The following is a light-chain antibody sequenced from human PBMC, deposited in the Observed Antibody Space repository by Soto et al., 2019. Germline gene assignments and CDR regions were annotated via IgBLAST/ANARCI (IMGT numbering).Light chain of an antibody. Sequence: EIVLTQSPATLSLSPGERATLSCRASQSVSSYLSWYQQKPGQAPRLLIYDASNRATGIPARFSGSGSGTDFTLTISSLEPEDFAVYYCQHRTLFGGGTKVEIK. V-gene: IGKV3-11*01. CDR3: QHRTL. J-gene: IGKJ4*01. CDR1: QSVSSY. CDR2: DAS.